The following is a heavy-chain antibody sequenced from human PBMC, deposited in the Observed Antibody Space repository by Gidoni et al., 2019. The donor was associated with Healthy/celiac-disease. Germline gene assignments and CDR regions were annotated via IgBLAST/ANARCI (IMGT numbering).Heavy chain of an antibody. Sequence: QVQLVESGGGVVEPGGSLKPPCAASGLTFSSYGRHWVRQAPGKGREGVAVISDDGSNKYYADSVKGRFTISRDNSKNTLYLQMHSLRAEDTAVYSCANLIGAAAGLGNAYWGQGTLVTVSS. CDR3: ANLIGAAAGLGNAY. CDR2: ISDDGSNK. CDR1: GLTFSSYG. J-gene: IGHJ4*02. V-gene: IGHV3-30*18. D-gene: IGHD6-13*01.